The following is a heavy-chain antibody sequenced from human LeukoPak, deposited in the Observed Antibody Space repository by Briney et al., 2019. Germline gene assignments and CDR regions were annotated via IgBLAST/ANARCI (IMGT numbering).Heavy chain of an antibody. J-gene: IGHJ3*02. CDR1: GGSISNSTYC. CDR2: IYTSGTT. CDR3: ASEAFDI. V-gene: IGHV4-61*02. Sequence: SETLSLTCTVSGGSISNSTYCWGCIRQPAGKGLEWIGRIYTSGTTNYNPSLKSRVTISIDTSKNQFSLKLSSVTAADTALYYCASEAFDIWGQGTMVTVSS.